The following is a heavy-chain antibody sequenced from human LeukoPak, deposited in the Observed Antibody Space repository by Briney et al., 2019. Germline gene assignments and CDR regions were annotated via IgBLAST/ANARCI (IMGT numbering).Heavy chain of an antibody. CDR2: ISSSSSYI. V-gene: IGHV3-21*01. J-gene: IGHJ4*02. D-gene: IGHD3-22*01. Sequence: HPGGSLRLSCAASGFTFSSYSMNWVRQAPGKELEWVSSISSSSSYIYYADSVKGRFTISRDNAKNSLYLQMNSLRAEDTAVYYCARHYYYDSSGYYNPFDYWGQGTLVTVSS. CDR1: GFTFSSYS. CDR3: ARHYYYDSSGYYNPFDY.